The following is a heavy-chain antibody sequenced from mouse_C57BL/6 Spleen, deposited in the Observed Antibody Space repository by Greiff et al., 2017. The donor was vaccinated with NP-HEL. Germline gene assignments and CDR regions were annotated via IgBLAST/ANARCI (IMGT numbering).Heavy chain of an antibody. D-gene: IGHD1-1*02. Sequence: QVQLQQPGAELVMPGASVKLSCKASGYTFTSYWMHWVKQRPGQGLEWIGEIDPSDSYTNYNQKFKGKSTLTVDKSSSTAYMQLSSLTSEDSAVYCCARYYGPGDFDYWGQGTTLTVSS. V-gene: IGHV1-69*01. CDR3: ARYYGPGDFDY. CDR2: IDPSDSYT. CDR1: GYTFTSYW. J-gene: IGHJ2*01.